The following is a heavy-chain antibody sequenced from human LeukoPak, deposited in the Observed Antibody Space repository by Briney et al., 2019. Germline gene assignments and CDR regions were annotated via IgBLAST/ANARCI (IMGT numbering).Heavy chain of an antibody. CDR3: ARGPTVSTLDY. J-gene: IGHJ4*02. CDR1: GGSFSGYY. CDR2: INHSGST. Sequence: SETLSFTCAVYGGSFSGYYWSWIRQPPGKGLEWIGEINHSGSTNYNPSLKSRVTISVDTSKNQFSLKLSSVTAADTAVYYCARGPTVSTLDYWGQGTLVTVSS. V-gene: IGHV4-34*01. D-gene: IGHD4-17*01.